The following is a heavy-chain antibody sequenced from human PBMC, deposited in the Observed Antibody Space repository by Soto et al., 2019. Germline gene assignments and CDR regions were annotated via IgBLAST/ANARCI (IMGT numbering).Heavy chain of an antibody. CDR2: INAGNGNT. CDR1: GYTFTSYA. CDR3: ASGGFIAARPDNWFDP. Sequence: ASLKVSCKSSGYTFTSYAIHWVRQAPGQRLEWMGWINAGNGNTKYSQKFQGRVTITRDTSASTAYMELSSLRSEDTAVYYCASGGFIAARPDNWFDPWGQGTLVTVSS. D-gene: IGHD6-6*01. J-gene: IGHJ5*02. V-gene: IGHV1-3*01.